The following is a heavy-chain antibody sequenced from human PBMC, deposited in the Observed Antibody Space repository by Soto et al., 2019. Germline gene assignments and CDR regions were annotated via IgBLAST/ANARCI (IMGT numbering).Heavy chain of an antibody. J-gene: IGHJ4*02. Sequence: SETLSLTCTVSGDSISSSTYFWGWVRQPPGKGLEWIGSIYYSGSTNYNPSLKSRVTISVDTSKNHFSLKLSSVTAADTAVYYCARLGGFYQAFDSWGQGALVTVSS. D-gene: IGHD3-22*01. CDR2: IYYSGST. CDR1: GDSISSSTYF. V-gene: IGHV4-39*02. CDR3: ARLGGFYQAFDS.